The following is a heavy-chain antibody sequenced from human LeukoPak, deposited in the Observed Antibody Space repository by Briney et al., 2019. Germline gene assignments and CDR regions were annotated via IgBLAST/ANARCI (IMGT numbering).Heavy chain of an antibody. CDR1: GFNLNNYW. CDR3: VRDVGTGAFDQ. Sequence: GGSLRLSCVASGFNLNNYWMNWVRQAPGKGLEWVANIKQDGSEIYYLDSVKGRFTISRDNAKKSLYLQMNSLRADDTAVYYCVRDVGTGAFDQWGQGTLVTVSS. CDR2: IKQDGSEI. V-gene: IGHV3-7*01. D-gene: IGHD7-27*01. J-gene: IGHJ4*02.